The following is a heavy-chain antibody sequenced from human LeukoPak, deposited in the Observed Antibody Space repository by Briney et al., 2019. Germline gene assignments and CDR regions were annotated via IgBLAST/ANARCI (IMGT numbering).Heavy chain of an antibody. CDR3: ARTYYDFWSGYQVPPNWFDP. J-gene: IGHJ5*02. CDR2: IYYSGST. D-gene: IGHD3-3*01. V-gene: IGHV4-59*08. Sequence: SETLSLTCTVSGGSISSYYWSWIRQPPGKGLEWIGYIYYSGSTNYNPSLKSRVTISVDTSKNQFSLKLSSVTAADTAVYYCARTYYDFWSGYQVPPNWFDPWGQGTLVTVSS. CDR1: GGSISSYY.